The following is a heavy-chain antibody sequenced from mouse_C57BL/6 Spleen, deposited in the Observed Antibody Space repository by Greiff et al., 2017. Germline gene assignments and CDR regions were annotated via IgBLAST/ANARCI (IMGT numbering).Heavy chain of an antibody. CDR1: GYTFTSYW. D-gene: IGHD2-1*01. J-gene: IGHJ1*03. V-gene: IGHV1-52*01. Sequence: VQLQQPGAELVRPGSSVKLSCKASGYTFTSYWMHWVKQRPIQGLEWIGNIDPSDSETHYNQKFKDKATLTVDKSSSTAYMQLSSLTSEDSAVYYCARGDYGNYRWYFDVWGTGTTVTVSS. CDR3: ARGDYGNYRWYFDV. CDR2: IDPSDSET.